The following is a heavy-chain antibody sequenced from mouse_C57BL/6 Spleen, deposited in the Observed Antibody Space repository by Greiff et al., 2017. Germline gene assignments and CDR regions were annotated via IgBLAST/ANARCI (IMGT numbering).Heavy chain of an antibody. CDR1: GYTFTDYY. CDR3: ANHYGNYVGFAY. Sequence: VQLQQSGPELVKPGASVKISCKASGYTFTDYYMNWVKQSHGKSLEWIGDINPNNGGTSYNQKFKGKATLTVDKSSSTAYMELRSLTSEDSAVYYCANHYGNYVGFAYWGQGTLVTVSA. J-gene: IGHJ3*01. V-gene: IGHV1-26*01. CDR2: INPNNGGT. D-gene: IGHD2-1*01.